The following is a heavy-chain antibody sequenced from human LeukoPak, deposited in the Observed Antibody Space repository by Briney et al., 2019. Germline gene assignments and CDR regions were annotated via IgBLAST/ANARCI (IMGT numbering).Heavy chain of an antibody. V-gene: IGHV4-38-2*02. CDR1: GYSISSGYY. J-gene: IGHJ4*02. CDR3: ARAGASPAGTSVLRYFDWLPFYYFDY. D-gene: IGHD3-9*01. CDR2: IYHSGST. Sequence: SETLSLTCTVSGYSISSGYYWGWIRQPPGKGLEWIGSIYHSGSTYYNPSLKSRVTISVDTSKNQFSLKLSSVTAADTAVYYCARAGASPAGTSVLRYFDWLPFYYFDYWGQGTLVTVSS.